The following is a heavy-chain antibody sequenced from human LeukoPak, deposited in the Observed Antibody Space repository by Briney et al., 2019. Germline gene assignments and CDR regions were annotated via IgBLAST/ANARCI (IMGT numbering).Heavy chain of an antibody. J-gene: IGHJ4*02. CDR3: AKGNTASRPYYFDF. D-gene: IGHD2-2*01. Sequence: GGSPRLSCAASGFTFSSYAMSWVRQAPGEGLEWVSAITDNGGDTYHAESVKGRFTISRSNSKNTLYLQMNSLRAEDTAVYYCAKGNTASRPYYFDFWGQGTLVTVSS. CDR2: ITDNGGDT. V-gene: IGHV3-23*01. CDR1: GFTFSSYA.